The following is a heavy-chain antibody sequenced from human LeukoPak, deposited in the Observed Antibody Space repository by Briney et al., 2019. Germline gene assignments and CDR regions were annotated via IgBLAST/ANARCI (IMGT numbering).Heavy chain of an antibody. V-gene: IGHV3-66*01. CDR1: EFSVGSNY. CDR3: ASFACTSAKCYYYYYMDV. J-gene: IGHJ6*03. D-gene: IGHD2-2*01. CDR2: IYSGGST. Sequence: GGSLRLSCAASEFSVGSNYMTWVRQAPGKGLEWVSLIYSGGSTYYADSVKGRFTISRDNSKNTLYLQMNSLRAEDTAVYYCASFACTSAKCYYYYYMDVWGKGTTVTVSS.